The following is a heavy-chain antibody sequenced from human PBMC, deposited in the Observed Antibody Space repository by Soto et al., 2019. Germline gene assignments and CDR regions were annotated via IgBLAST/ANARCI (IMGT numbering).Heavy chain of an antibody. Sequence: SQTLSLTCAISVDSVSSNSAAWNLISQSPSRGLEWLGRTYYRSKWYNDYAVSVKSRITINPDTSKNQFSLQLNSVTPEDTAVYYCAREGAAAGRGYYSDYGTDVWGQGTTVTVSS. J-gene: IGHJ6*02. CDR1: VDSVSSNSAA. D-gene: IGHD6-13*01. CDR3: AREGAAAGRGYYSDYGTDV. V-gene: IGHV6-1*01. CDR2: TYYRSKWYN.